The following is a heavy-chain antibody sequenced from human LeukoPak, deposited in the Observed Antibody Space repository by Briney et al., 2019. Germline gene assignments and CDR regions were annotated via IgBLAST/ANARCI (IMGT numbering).Heavy chain of an antibody. CDR2: INSDGSDT. CDR1: GFTFSRYR. V-gene: IGHV3-74*01. D-gene: IGHD2-15*01. CDR3: ARQGYCSGGSCFPVLYYFDY. J-gene: IGHJ4*02. Sequence: GGSLRLSCAASGFTFSRYRMHWVRQAPGKGLVWVSRINSDGSDTNYADSVKGRFTISRDNAKNTLYLQMNSLRAEDTAVYYCARQGYCSGGSCFPVLYYFDYWGQGTLVTVSS.